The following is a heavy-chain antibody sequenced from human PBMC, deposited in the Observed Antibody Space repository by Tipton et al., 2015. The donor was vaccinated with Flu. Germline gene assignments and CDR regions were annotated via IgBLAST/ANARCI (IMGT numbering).Heavy chain of an antibody. CDR1: SGSFSGYY. CDR3: AGKVTTSRHNLNYIDY. V-gene: IGHV4-34*01. D-gene: IGHD1-20*01. Sequence: TLSLTCAVYSGSFSGYYWSWIRQSPEKGLEWIGEISHTGSANYNPSLKSRVITSVDTSKHQFSMKLTSLTAADTGVFYCAGKVTTSRHNLNYIDYWGQGTLISVS. CDR2: ISHTGSA. J-gene: IGHJ4*02.